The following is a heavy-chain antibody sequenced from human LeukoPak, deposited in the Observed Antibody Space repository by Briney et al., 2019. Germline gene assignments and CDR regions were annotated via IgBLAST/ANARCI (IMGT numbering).Heavy chain of an antibody. J-gene: IGHJ4*02. V-gene: IGHV3-7*01. CDR1: GFTFSTYW. D-gene: IGHD1-26*01. Sequence: GGSLRLSCAASGFTFSTYWMAWVRQAPGKGLEWVANIKGDESARHQADSVKGRFTISRDNAQNLVYLQMNSLGGEDTAVYYCARDVVGSLDYWGQGILVTVSS. CDR2: IKGDESAR. CDR3: ARDVVGSLDY.